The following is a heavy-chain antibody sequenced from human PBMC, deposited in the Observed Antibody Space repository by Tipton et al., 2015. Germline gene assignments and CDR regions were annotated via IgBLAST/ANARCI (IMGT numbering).Heavy chain of an antibody. CDR2: IYHTGST. CDR1: GGSISSTNW. D-gene: IGHD3-10*01. J-gene: IGHJ4*02. Sequence: TLSLTCVVSGGSISSTNWWSWVRQPPGKGLEWIGEIYHTGSTNYNPSLMSRVTISVDKSKNQFSLKLSSVTAADTAVYYCARYTAYGSGIYTYYFDYWGQGTLVTVSS. V-gene: IGHV4-4*02. CDR3: ARYTAYGSGIYTYYFDY.